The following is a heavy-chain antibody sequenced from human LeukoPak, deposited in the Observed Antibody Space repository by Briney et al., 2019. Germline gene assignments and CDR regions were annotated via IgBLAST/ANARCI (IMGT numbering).Heavy chain of an antibody. CDR1: GGSISSYY. J-gene: IGHJ4*02. CDR2: IYYSGST. D-gene: IGHD3-22*01. Sequence: SETLSLTCTVSGGSISSYYWSWIRQPPGKGLEWIRYIYYSGSTNYNPSPKSRVTISVDTSKNQFSLKPSSVTAADTAVYYCARGPHYDSSGCDYWGQGTLVTVSS. V-gene: IGHV4-59*01. CDR3: ARGPHYDSSGCDY.